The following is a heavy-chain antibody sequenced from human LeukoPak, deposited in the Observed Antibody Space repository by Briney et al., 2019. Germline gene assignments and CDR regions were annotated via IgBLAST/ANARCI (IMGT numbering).Heavy chain of an antibody. CDR3: AKGGTGDGYNYYFDY. V-gene: IGHV3-23*01. J-gene: IGHJ4*02. Sequence: GGSLRLSCAASGFTFSSYAMSWVRQARGKGLEWVSAISGSGGSTYYADSVKGRFTISRDNSKNTLYLQMNSLRAEDTAVYYCAKGGTGDGYNYYFDYWGQGTLVTASS. CDR2: ISGSGGST. CDR1: GFTFSSYA. D-gene: IGHD5-24*01.